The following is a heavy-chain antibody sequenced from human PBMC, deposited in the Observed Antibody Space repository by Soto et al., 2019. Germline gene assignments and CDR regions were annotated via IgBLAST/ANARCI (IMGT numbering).Heavy chain of an antibody. CDR3: AKVGSHSGSHYDAFDI. D-gene: IGHD1-26*01. Sequence: PGGSLRLSCAASGFTFISYAMNWVRQAPGKGLEWVSAISGSADRTYYAESVKGRFTISRDKSNKKLYLRMKRLRAEDTAVYYCAKVGSHSGSHYDAFDIWGQGTMVTVSS. CDR2: ISGSADRT. V-gene: IGHV3-23*01. J-gene: IGHJ3*02. CDR1: GFTFISYA.